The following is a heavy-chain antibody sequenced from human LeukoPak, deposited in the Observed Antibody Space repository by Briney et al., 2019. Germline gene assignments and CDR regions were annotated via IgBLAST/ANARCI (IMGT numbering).Heavy chain of an antibody. CDR2: IKQDGSEK. CDR1: GFTFSSYW. D-gene: IGHD3-9*01. J-gene: IGHJ4*02. Sequence: GGSLRLSCAASGFTFSSYWMSWVRQAPGKGLEWVANIKQDGSEKYYVDSVKGRFTISRDNSKNTLYLQMDSLRAEDTAVYYCANDSRILRYFDWLYHGGFDYWGQGTLVTVSS. CDR3: ANDSRILRYFDWLYHGGFDY. V-gene: IGHV3-7*01.